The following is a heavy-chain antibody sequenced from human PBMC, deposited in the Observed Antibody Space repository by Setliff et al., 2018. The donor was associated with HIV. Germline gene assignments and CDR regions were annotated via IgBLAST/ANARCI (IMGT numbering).Heavy chain of an antibody. D-gene: IGHD2-21*02. J-gene: IGHJ1*01. V-gene: IGHV4-39*01. CDR2: IYYRGST. Sequence: SETLSLTCNVSGGSIRSSSYYWGWIRQPPGKGLEWIWSIYYRGSTYYNPSLKSRLTISVDTSKNHFSLKLTSVTAADTAVYYCARQYGAVKSVVTVVAKYFPHWGQGTLVTVSS. CDR3: ARQYGAVKSVVTVVAKYFPH. CDR1: GGSIRSSSYY.